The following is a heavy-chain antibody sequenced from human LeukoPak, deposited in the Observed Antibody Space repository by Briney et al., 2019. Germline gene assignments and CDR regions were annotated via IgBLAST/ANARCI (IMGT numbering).Heavy chain of an antibody. CDR1: GYTVTSYY. CDR2: LNPSGGSS. D-gene: IGHD5-24*01. V-gene: IGHV1-46*01. Sequence: ASVKVSCKASGYTVTSYYMHWVRQAPGQGLEWMAILNPSGGSSNYAQKFQGRATLTRAASTGTVYMELSSLRSEDTAVYYCASVYKHGMDVWGQGTTVIVSS. J-gene: IGHJ6*02. CDR3: ASVYKHGMDV.